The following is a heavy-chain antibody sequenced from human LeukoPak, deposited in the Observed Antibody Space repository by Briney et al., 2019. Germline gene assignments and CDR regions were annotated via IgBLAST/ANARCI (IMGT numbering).Heavy chain of an antibody. CDR2: ISSSSSYI. V-gene: IGHV3-21*01. D-gene: IGHD2-2*01. J-gene: IGHJ1*01. Sequence: GGSLRLSCAASGFTFSSYSMDWVRQAPGKGLEWVSSISSSSSYIYYADSVKGRFTISRDNAKNSLYLQMNSLRAEDTAVYYCARDRACSSTSCPSPEYFQHWGQGTLVTVSS. CDR1: GFTFSSYS. CDR3: ARDRACSSTSCPSPEYFQH.